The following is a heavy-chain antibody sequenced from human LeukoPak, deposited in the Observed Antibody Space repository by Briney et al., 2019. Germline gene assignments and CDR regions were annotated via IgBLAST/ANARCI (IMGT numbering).Heavy chain of an antibody. CDR3: AKELRGYSYDYDY. D-gene: IGHD5-18*01. CDR1: GFTFSSYA. Sequence: PGGSLRLSCAAPGFTFSSYAMTWVRQAPGKGLEWVSAISGSGGSTYYADSVKGRFAISRDNSKNTLYLQMSSLRAEDTAVYYCAKELRGYSYDYDYWGQGALVTVSS. CDR2: ISGSGGST. J-gene: IGHJ4*02. V-gene: IGHV3-23*01.